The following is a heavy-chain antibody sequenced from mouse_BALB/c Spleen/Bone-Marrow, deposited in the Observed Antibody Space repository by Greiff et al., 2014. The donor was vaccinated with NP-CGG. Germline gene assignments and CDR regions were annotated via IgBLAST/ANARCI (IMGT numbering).Heavy chain of an antibody. D-gene: IGHD2-4*01. CDR3: ARGDYGGFAY. Sequence: EVKLVESGAELVKPGASVKLSCTASGFNIKDTYMHWVKQRPEQGLEWIGRIDPANGNTKYDPEFQGKATITADTSPNTAYLQLSSLTSGDTAVYYCARGDYGGFAYWGQGTLVTVSA. CDR1: GFNIKDTY. CDR2: IDPANGNT. V-gene: IGHV14-3*02. J-gene: IGHJ3*01.